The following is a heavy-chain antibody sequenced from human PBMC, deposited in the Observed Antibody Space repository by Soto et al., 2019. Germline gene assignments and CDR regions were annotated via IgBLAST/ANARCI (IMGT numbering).Heavy chain of an antibody. CDR2: MNPNSGNT. Sequence: QVQLVQSGAEVKKPGASVKVSCKASGYTFTSYDINCVPQATGQGLVWMGWMNPNSGNTGYAQKFQGRVTMTRNSSISTAYMELSSLRSEDTAVYYCARRPPGSSSSSYYYGMDVWGQGTTVTVSS. CDR3: ARRPPGSSSSSYYYGMDV. V-gene: IGHV1-8*01. D-gene: IGHD6-6*01. CDR1: GYTFTSYD. J-gene: IGHJ6*02.